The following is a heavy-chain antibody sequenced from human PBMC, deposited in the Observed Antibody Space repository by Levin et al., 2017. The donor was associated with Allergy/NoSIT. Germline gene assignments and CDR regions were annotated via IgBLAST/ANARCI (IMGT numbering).Heavy chain of an antibody. CDR1: GYTFTDYY. CDR3: ARNDYGDYVQNFDY. J-gene: IGHJ4*02. Sequence: GESLKISCKAAGYTFTDYYMHWVRQAPGQGLEWMGWVNCNSRDTHYAQKFQGRVTMTRDTSITTAYMELSSLRSDDTALYYCARNDYGDYVQNFDYWGQGTLVTVSS. CDR2: VNCNSRDT. V-gene: IGHV1-2*02. D-gene: IGHD4-17*01.